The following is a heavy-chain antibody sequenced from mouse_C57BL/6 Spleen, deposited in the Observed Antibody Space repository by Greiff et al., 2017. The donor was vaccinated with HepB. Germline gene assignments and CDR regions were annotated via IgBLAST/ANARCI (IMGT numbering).Heavy chain of an antibody. CDR3: ARPYYSNWYFDV. J-gene: IGHJ1*03. Sequence: EVQLQQSGPELVKPGASVKISCKASGYSFTGYYMNWVKQSPEKSLEWIGEINPSTGGTTYNQKFKAKATLTVDKSSSTAYMQLKSLTSEDSAVFYCARPYYSNWYFDVWGTGTTVTVSS. V-gene: IGHV1-42*01. D-gene: IGHD2-5*01. CDR2: INPSTGGT. CDR1: GYSFTGYY.